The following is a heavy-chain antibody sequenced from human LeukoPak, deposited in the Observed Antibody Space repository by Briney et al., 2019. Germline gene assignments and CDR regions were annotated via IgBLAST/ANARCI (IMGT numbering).Heavy chain of an antibody. CDR3: AELGITMIGGV. J-gene: IGHJ6*04. CDR1: GFTVSSNC. V-gene: IGHV3-11*04. CDR2: ISSSGSTI. D-gene: IGHD3-10*02. Sequence: GGSLRLSCAASGFTVSSNCMSWVRQAPGKGLEWVSYISSSGSTIYYADSVKGRFTISRDNAKNSLYLQMNSLRAEDTAVYYCAELGITMIGGVWGKGTTVTISS.